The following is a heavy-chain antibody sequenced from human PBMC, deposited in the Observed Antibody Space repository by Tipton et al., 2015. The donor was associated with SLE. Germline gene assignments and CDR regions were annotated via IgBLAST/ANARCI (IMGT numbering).Heavy chain of an antibody. CDR1: GFTFSSYA. CDR2: ISGSGAST. Sequence: SLRLSCAASGFTFSSYAMSWVRQAPGKGLEWVSTISGSGASTYYADSVKGRFTISRDNSKDTLYLQMNSLRAEDTAVYYCAKDIAAAEEDVWGQGTTVTVSS. CDR3: AKDIAAAEEDV. V-gene: IGHV3-23*01. J-gene: IGHJ6*02. D-gene: IGHD6-13*01.